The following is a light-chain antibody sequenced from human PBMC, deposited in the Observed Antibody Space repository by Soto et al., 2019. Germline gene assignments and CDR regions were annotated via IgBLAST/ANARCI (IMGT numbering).Light chain of an antibody. Sequence: EIVMTQSPATLSVSPGERATLPFRASQSVSSNLAWYQQQPGQAPRLLIYGASTRTTGIPARFSGSGSGTEFTLTISSLQSEDFAVYYCQQYNNWPPITFVQGTRLEIK. V-gene: IGKV3-15*01. CDR2: GAS. CDR1: QSVSSN. J-gene: IGKJ5*01. CDR3: QQYNNWPPIT.